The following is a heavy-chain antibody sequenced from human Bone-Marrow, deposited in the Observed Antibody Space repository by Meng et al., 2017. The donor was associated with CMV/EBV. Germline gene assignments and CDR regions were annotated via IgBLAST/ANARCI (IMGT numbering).Heavy chain of an antibody. Sequence: ASVKVSCKASGYTFTSYYMHWVRQAPGQGLEWMGIINPSGGSTSYAQKFQGRVTMTRDTSTSTVYMELSRLRSDDTAVYYCARDSAFNYYDFWSGYYTGGLGMDVWGQGPTVTVSS. J-gene: IGHJ6*02. CDR1: GYTFTSYY. D-gene: IGHD3-3*01. CDR3: ARDSAFNYYDFWSGYYTGGLGMDV. CDR2: INPSGGST. V-gene: IGHV1-46*01.